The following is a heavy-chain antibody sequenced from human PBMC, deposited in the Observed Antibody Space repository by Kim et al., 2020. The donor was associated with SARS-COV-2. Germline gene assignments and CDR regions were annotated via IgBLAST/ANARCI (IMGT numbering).Heavy chain of an antibody. Sequence: SLKSRVTISVDTSKNQFSLKLSSVTAADTAVYYCATSVLRFLEWSSRFDYWGQGTLVTVSS. J-gene: IGHJ4*02. D-gene: IGHD3-3*01. CDR3: ATSVLRFLEWSSRFDY. V-gene: IGHV4-39*01.